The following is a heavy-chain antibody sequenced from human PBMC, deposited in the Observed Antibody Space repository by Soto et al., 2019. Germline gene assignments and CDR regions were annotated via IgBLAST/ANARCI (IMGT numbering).Heavy chain of an antibody. CDR1: GFTFSNAW. CDR3: KIAVAGRKKRWLQLNHDY. J-gene: IGHJ4*02. D-gene: IGHD6-19*01. V-gene: IGHV3-15*01. Sequence: EVQLVESGGGLVKPGGSLRLSCAASGFTFSNAWMSWVRQAPGKGLEWVGRIKSKTDGGTTDYAAPVKGRFTISRDDSKNTLYLQMNSLKTEDTAVYYCKIAVAGRKKRWLQLNHDYWGQGTLVTVSS. CDR2: IKSKTDGGTT.